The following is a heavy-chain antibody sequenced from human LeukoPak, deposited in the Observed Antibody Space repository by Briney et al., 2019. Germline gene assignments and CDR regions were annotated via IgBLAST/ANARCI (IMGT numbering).Heavy chain of an antibody. Sequence: GGSLRLSCAASGFTFSSYEMNWVRQAPGKGLEWVSYISRSGSTIYYADSVKGRFTISRDNAKNSLYLQMNSLRAEDTAVYYCARDTGYFDYWGQGTLVTVSS. CDR1: GFTFSSYE. J-gene: IGHJ4*02. CDR2: ISRSGSTI. CDR3: ARDTGYFDY. V-gene: IGHV3-48*03. D-gene: IGHD4-17*01.